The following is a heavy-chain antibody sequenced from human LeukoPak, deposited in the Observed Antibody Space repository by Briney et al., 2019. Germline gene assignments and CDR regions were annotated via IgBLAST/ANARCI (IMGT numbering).Heavy chain of an antibody. J-gene: IGHJ4*02. Sequence: GGSLRLSCAASGFTFSSYAMSWVRQAPGKGLEWVSGISGSGGNTYYADSVKGRFTISRDNSKNTLDLQMNSLRAEDTAVYYCVKGDSYARLITHYFEFWGQGTLVTVSS. CDR2: ISGSGGNT. CDR3: VKGDSYARLITHYFEF. V-gene: IGHV3-23*01. CDR1: GFTFSSYA. D-gene: IGHD5-18*01.